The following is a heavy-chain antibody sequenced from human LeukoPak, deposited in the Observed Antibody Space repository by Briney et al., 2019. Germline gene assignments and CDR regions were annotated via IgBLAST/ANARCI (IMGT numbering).Heavy chain of an antibody. D-gene: IGHD1-26*01. V-gene: IGHV3-48*02. J-gene: IGHJ5*02. CDR3: ASSGALAGAARWFDP. CDR1: GFTISGNS. Sequence: GGSLRLSCAASGFTISGNSMNWVRQAPGKGLEWVSYISSSSTTIYYADSVKGRFTISRDNAQNSLYLQMNSLRDEDTAVYYCASSGALAGAARWFDPWGQGTLVTVSS. CDR2: ISSSSTTI.